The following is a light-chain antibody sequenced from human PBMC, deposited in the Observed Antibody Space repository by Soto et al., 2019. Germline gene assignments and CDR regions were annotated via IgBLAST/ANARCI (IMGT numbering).Light chain of an antibody. CDR1: QSVSSY. J-gene: IGKJ3*01. CDR3: QQRSNCS. Sequence: EIVLTQSPATLSLSPGERATLSCRASQSVSSYLAWYQQKPGQAPRLLIYDASNRATGIPARFSGSGSGTDLTLSISSLETEDFAVYYCQQRSNCSFGPGTKVHIK. V-gene: IGKV3-11*01. CDR2: DAS.